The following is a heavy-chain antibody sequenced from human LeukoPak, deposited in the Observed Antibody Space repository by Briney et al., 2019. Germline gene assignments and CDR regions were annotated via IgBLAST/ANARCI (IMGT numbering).Heavy chain of an antibody. Sequence: ASVKVSCKASGYTFTSYAMNWVRQAPGQGLEWMGWINTNTGNPTYAQGFTGRFVFSLDTSVSTAYLQISSLKAEDTAVYYCARSAVGMSYYYDSSGYYRVWGQGTLVTVSS. J-gene: IGHJ4*02. CDR1: GYTFTSYA. CDR2: INTNTGNP. V-gene: IGHV7-4-1*02. D-gene: IGHD3-22*01. CDR3: ARSAVGMSYYYDSSGYYRV.